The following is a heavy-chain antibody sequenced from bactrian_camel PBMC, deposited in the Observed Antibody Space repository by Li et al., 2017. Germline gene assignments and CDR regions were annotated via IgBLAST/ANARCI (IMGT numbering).Heavy chain of an antibody. Sequence: DVQLVESGGGSVQAGGSLRLSCATSGVANGRHYLGWFRQAPGKEREGVAIIGADGDTSYVEVVKGRFTISQDNAKNTLYLQMDDLKPDDTAMYYCAAQGRTCRGTHCYCESADAGYWGQGTQVTVS. CDR2: IIGADGDT. J-gene: IGHJ6*01. V-gene: IGHV3S44*01. CDR1: GVANGRHY. D-gene: IGHD3*01. CDR3: AAQGRTCRGTHCYCESADAGY.